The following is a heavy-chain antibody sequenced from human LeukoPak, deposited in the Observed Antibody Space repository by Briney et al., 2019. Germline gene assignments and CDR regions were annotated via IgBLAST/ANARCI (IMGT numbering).Heavy chain of an antibody. CDR1: GFTFTSSA. CDR3: AAFRYCSSTSCYRSGANWFDP. V-gene: IGHV1-58*01. J-gene: IGHJ5*02. D-gene: IGHD2-2*01. CDR2: IVVGSGNT. Sequence: SVKVSCKASGFTFTSSAVQWVRQARGQRLEWIGWIVVGSGNTNYAQKFQERVTITRDMSTSTAYMELSSLRSEDTAVYYCAAFRYCSSTSCYRSGANWFDPWGQGTLVTVSS.